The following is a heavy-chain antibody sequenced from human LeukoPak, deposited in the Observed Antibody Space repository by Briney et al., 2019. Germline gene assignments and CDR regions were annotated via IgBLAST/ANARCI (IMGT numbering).Heavy chain of an antibody. CDR1: GGSTSRNY. V-gene: IGHV4-59*01. Sequence: PSETLSLTCTVSGGSTSRNYWNWIRQPPGKGLEWIGYIYYTGSTKYNPSLESRVTVSVDTSKNQFSLKLSSVSAADTAVYYCARGFYDSAGYSTPFDSWGQGIPVAVSS. CDR2: IYYTGST. CDR3: ARGFYDSAGYSTPFDS. D-gene: IGHD3-22*01. J-gene: IGHJ4*02.